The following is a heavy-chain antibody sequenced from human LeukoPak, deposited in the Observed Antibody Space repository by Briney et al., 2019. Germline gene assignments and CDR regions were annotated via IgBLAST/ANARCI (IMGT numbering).Heavy chain of an antibody. V-gene: IGHV4-4*07. D-gene: IGHD3-22*01. CDR1: GGSISSYY. CDR2: IYTSGST. Sequence: SETLSLTCTVSGGSISSYYWSWIRQPAGKGLEWIGRIYTSGSTNYNPSLKSRVTMSVDTSKNQFSLKLSSVTAADTAVYYCAKGAYRPYYYDSSGYYYYFDYWGQGTLVTVSS. J-gene: IGHJ4*02. CDR3: AKGAYRPYYYDSSGYYYYFDY.